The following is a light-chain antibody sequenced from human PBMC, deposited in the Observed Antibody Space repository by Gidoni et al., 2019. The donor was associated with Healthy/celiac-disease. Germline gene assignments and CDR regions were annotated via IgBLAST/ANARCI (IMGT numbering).Light chain of an antibody. CDR2: AAS. J-gene: IGKJ1*01. CDR1: QSISSY. V-gene: IGKV1-39*01. CDR3: QQSYSTPPT. Sequence: DIQITQSPSSLSASVGDRVTITCRASQSISSYLNWYQQKPGKAPKLLSYAASSSQSGVPSRFSGSGSGTDFTLTISSLQPEDFATYYCQQSYSTPPTFGQGTKVEIK.